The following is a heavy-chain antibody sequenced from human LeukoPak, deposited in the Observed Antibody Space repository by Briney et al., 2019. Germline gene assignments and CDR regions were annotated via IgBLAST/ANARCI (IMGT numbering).Heavy chain of an antibody. V-gene: IGHV4-4*02. Sequence: PSETLSLTCAVSGGSIIRNNWCSWVRHPPGKGLEWIGEIHHSGSTNYNTSLKSRVTISLDKTKNHFSLQLTSMTAADTAMYYCARGDEGVSSTSCSVWGQGTRVTVSS. CDR1: GGSIIRNNW. D-gene: IGHD2-2*01. J-gene: IGHJ4*02. CDR2: IHHSGST. CDR3: ARGDEGVSSTSCSV.